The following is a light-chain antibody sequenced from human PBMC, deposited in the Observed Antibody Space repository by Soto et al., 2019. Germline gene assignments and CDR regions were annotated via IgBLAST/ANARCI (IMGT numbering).Light chain of an antibody. V-gene: IGKV3-20*01. CDR2: GAS. Sequence: EIVLTQSPGTLSLSPGERATLSCRASQIVNANDLAWYQQKPDQSPRLLIFGASSRATSIPDRFSGSGSGTDFTLTISRVEPEDFAVYFCQQYGSSPFTFGPGTKVDIK. CDR1: QIVNAND. J-gene: IGKJ3*01. CDR3: QQYGSSPFT.